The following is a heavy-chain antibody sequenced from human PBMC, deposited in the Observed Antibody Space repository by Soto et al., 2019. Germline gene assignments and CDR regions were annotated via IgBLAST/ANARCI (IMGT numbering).Heavy chain of an antibody. CDR3: AKDISPGCSGGSCYSPYYYYMDV. V-gene: IGHV3-9*01. CDR1: GFTFDDYA. Sequence: PGGSLRLSCAASGFTFDDYAMHWVRQAPGKGLEWVSGISWNSGSIGYADSVKGRFTISRDNAKNSLYLQMNSLRAEDTALYYCAKDISPGCSGGSCYSPYYYYMDVWGKGTTVTVSS. CDR2: ISWNSGSI. D-gene: IGHD2-15*01. J-gene: IGHJ6*03.